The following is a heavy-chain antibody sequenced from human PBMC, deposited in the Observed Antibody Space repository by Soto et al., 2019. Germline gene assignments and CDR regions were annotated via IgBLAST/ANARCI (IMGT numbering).Heavy chain of an antibody. CDR3: ANIVRSTSAIENYFDY. V-gene: IGHV4-31*03. D-gene: IGHD2-2*01. CDR1: GGSISSGGYY. Sequence: PSETLSLTCTVSGGSISSGGYYWSWIRQHPGKGLEWIGYIYYSGSTYYNPSLKSRVTISVDTSKNQFSLKLSSVTAADTAVYYCANIVRSTSAIENYFDYWGQGTLVTVSS. J-gene: IGHJ4*02. CDR2: IYYSGST.